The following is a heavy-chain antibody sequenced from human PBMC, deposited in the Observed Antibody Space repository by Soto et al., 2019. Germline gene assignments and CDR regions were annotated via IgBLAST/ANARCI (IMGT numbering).Heavy chain of an antibody. CDR3: ARETQKDPLYCSGGSCYFDAFDI. J-gene: IGHJ3*02. CDR2: INHSGST. CDR1: GGSFSGYY. Sequence: SETLSLTCAVYGGSFSGYYWSWIRQPPGKGLEWIGEINHSGSTNYNPSLKSRVTISVDTSKNQFSLKLSSVTAADTAVYYCARETQKDPLYCSGGSCYFDAFDIWGQGTMVTVSS. V-gene: IGHV4-34*01. D-gene: IGHD2-15*01.